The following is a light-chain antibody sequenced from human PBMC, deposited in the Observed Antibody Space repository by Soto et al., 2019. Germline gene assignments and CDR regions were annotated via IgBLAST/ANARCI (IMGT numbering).Light chain of an antibody. J-gene: IGKJ2*02. CDR3: QHNTSYRT. CDR1: HIISSW. CDR2: DAS. Sequence: RVSIPGPTSHIISSWLAWYQQKPGKAPKFVIYDASSLESGVPSRFGGRAAGAEFTLTSSRQPPDDSTTYYRQHNTSYRTFGQGTKVDIK. V-gene: IGKV1-5*01.